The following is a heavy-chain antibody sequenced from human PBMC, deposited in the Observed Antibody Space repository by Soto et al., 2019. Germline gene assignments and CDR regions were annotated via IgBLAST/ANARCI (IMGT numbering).Heavy chain of an antibody. J-gene: IGHJ4*02. D-gene: IGHD5-18*01. CDR3: AKGPQYSYGYYFDS. Sequence: GGSLRLSCAASGFNFNNYYMHWVRQAPGKGLVWVSRISASGGSTYDADSAKGRFTISRDNSKNTLYLQMNSLRAEDTAIYYCAKGPQYSYGYYFDSWGQGTLVTVSS. CDR2: ISASGGST. CDR1: GFNFNNYY. V-gene: IGHV3-23*01.